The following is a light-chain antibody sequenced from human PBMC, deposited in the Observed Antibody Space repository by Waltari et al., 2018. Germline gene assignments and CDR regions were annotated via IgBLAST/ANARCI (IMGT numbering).Light chain of an antibody. J-gene: IGKJ4*01. Sequence: EIVLTQSPAPLSLSPGERATLSSRASQRVSSYLARYQQKPGQAPRLLIYHASNRATGIPARFSGSGSGTDFTLTISSLEPEDFAVYYCQQRSNWPLTFGGGTKVEIK. CDR3: QQRSNWPLT. CDR2: HAS. V-gene: IGKV3-11*01. CDR1: QRVSSY.